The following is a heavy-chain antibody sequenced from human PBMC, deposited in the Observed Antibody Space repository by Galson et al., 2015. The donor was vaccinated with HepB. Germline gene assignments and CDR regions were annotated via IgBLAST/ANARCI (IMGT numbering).Heavy chain of an antibody. CDR2: ISYDGSNK. D-gene: IGHD6-19*01. Sequence: LRLSCAASGFTFSNYGMHWVRQAPGKGLEWVAVISYDGSNKYYADSVKGRFTISRDNSKNTLYLQMNSLRAEDTALYYCAKDPYLYSALAGTLAGFDYWGQGTLVTGSS. V-gene: IGHV3-30*18. CDR3: AKDPYLYSALAGTLAGFDY. J-gene: IGHJ4*02. CDR1: GFTFSNYG.